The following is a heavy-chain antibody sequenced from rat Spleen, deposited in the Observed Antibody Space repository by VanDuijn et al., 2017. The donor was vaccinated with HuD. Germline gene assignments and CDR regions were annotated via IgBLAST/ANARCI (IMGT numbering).Heavy chain of an antibody. Sequence: EVQLVESDGGLVQPGRSLKLSCAASGFTFSDYYMAWVRQAPTKGLEWVATISYDGSSTYYRDSVKGRFTISRDNAKSTLYLQMDSLRSEDTATYYCARQSRSWDDYFDYWGQGVMVTVSS. CDR3: ARQSRSWDDYFDY. J-gene: IGHJ2*01. V-gene: IGHV5-29*01. D-gene: IGHD1-5*01. CDR1: GFTFSDYY. CDR2: ISYDGSST.